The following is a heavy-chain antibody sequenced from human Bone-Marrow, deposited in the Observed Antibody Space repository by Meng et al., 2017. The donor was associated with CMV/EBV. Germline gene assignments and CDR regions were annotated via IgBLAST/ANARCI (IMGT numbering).Heavy chain of an antibody. CDR1: GFTFSSYG. CDR2: IRYDGSNK. Sequence: GESLKISCAASGFTFSSYGMHWVRQAPGKGLEWVAFIRYDGSNKYYADSVKGRFTISRDNSKNTLYLQMNSLRAEDTAVYYCAKDGGGVTAAYYYGSGSYSPDYWGQGTLVTVSS. J-gene: IGHJ4*02. D-gene: IGHD3-10*01. CDR3: AKDGGGVTAAYYYGSGSYSPDY. V-gene: IGHV3-30*02.